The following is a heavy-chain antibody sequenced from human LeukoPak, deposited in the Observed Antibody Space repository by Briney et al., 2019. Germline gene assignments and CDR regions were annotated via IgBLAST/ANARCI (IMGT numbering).Heavy chain of an antibody. CDR2: IYYSGST. CDR3: ARDGGVGNFDY. V-gene: IGHV4-59*01. D-gene: IGHD3-16*01. J-gene: IGHJ4*02. Sequence: PSEALSLTCTVSGGSISSYYWSWIRQPPGKGLEWIGYIYYSGSTNYNPSLKSRVTISVDTSKNQFSLKLSSVTAADTAVYYCARDGGVGNFDYWGQGTLVTVSS. CDR1: GGSISSYY.